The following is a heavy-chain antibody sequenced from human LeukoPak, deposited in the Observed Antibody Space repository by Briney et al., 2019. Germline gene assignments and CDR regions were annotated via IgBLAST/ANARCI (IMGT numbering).Heavy chain of an antibody. J-gene: IGHJ4*02. D-gene: IGHD3-16*01. Sequence: PSETLSLTCAVSGGSIGSRNWWSWVREPPGKGLQWIGEIYQSGSSIYNPSLRSRVTMSVDKSKDQLSLKLSSVTAADTAVYYCARGIGAADFWGQGILVTVSS. V-gene: IGHV4-4*02. CDR3: ARGIGAADF. CDR2: IYQSGSS. CDR1: GGSIGSRNW.